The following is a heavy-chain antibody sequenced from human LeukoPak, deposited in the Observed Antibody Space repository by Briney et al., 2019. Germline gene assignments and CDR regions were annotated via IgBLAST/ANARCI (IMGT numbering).Heavy chain of an antibody. D-gene: IGHD5-12*01. J-gene: IGHJ4*02. CDR1: GGSISSSNW. Sequence: PSGTLSLTCAVSGGSISSSNWWSWVRQSPGKGLEWIGEIYHSGSTNYNPSLKSRVTTSVDTSKNQFSLKLSSVTAADTAVYYCARDVDLDYWGQGTLVTVSS. CDR3: ARDVDLDY. V-gene: IGHV4-4*02. CDR2: IYHSGST.